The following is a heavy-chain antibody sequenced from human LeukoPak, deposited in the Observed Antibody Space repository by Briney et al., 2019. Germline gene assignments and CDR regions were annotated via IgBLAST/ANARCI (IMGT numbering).Heavy chain of an antibody. CDR3: VRRHDY. CDR1: GFDVNDNF. CDR2: IYASGGA. Sequence: GGSVGLSCVASGFDVNDNFMIWVRQAPGQGLEWISIIYASGGAFHSESVKGRFSAFRDTSKNTIFLQMNNLRAADTAMYYCVRRHDYWGQGTLVTVSS. J-gene: IGHJ4*02. V-gene: IGHV3-53*01.